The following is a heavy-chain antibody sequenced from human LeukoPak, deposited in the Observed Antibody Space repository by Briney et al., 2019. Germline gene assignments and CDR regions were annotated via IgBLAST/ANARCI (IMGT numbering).Heavy chain of an antibody. J-gene: IGHJ4*02. D-gene: IGHD3-22*01. CDR1: GYTFTSYG. V-gene: IGHV1-18*01. CDR3: ARDESYYDSSGYPH. CDR2: ISAYNGNT. Sequence: ASVKVSCKASGYTFTSYGISWVRQAPGQGLEWMGRISAYNGNTNYAQKLQGRVTMTTDTSTSTAYMELRSLRSDDTAVYYCARDESYYDSSGYPHWGQGTLVTVSS.